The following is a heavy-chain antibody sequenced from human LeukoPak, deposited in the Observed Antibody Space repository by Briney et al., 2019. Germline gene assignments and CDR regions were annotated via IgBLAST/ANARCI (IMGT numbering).Heavy chain of an antibody. CDR3: ASSLWFGRYYFDY. CDR1: GFTFSSYW. Sequence: GGSLRLSCAASGFTFSSYWMSWVRQAPGKGLEWVANIKQDGSEKYYVDSVKGRFTISRDNAKNSLYLQMNSLRAEDTAVYYCASSLWFGRYYFDYWGQGTLATVSS. CDR2: IKQDGSEK. J-gene: IGHJ4*02. V-gene: IGHV3-7*01. D-gene: IGHD3-10*01.